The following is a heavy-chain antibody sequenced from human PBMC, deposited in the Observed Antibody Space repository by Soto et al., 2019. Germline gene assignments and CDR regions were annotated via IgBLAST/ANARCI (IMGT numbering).Heavy chain of an antibody. J-gene: IGHJ3*02. CDR3: TIVDAFDI. CDR2: IRSKANSYAT. D-gene: IGHD1-26*01. CDR1: GFTFSGSA. V-gene: IGHV3-73*01. Sequence: GRSLRLSCAASGFTFSGSAMHWVRQASGKGLEWVGRIRSKANSYATAYAASVKGRFTISRDDSKNTAYLQMNSLKTEDTAVYYCTIVDAFDICGEGIMVTVSS.